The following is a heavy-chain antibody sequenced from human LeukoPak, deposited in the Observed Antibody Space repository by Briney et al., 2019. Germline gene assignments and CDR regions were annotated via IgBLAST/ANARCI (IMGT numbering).Heavy chain of an antibody. CDR2: IWYDESNK. D-gene: IGHD2-15*01. J-gene: IGHJ2*01. Sequence: PGRSLRLSCAASGFTFSTYPMHWVRQAPGKGLEWVAVIWYDESNKYYADSVKGRFSISRDNSKNTLFLQMNSVRAEDTAVYFCARDAYCSGGNCYSWYFDLWGRGTLVTVSS. CDR3: ARDAYCSGGNCYSWYFDL. V-gene: IGHV3-30*04. CDR1: GFTFSTYP.